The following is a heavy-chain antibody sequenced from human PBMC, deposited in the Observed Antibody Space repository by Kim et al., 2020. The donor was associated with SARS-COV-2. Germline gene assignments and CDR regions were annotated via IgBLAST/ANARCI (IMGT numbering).Heavy chain of an antibody. CDR1: GGTFSSYA. CDR3: ARGSDYDFWSGYWFDY. Sequence: SVKVSCKASGGTFSSYAISWVRQAPGQGLEWMGGIIPIFGTANYAQQFQGRVTITADESTSTAYMELSSLRSEDTTGYYCARGSDYDFWSGYWFDYWGQ. V-gene: IGHV1-69*13. D-gene: IGHD3-3*01. CDR2: IIPIFGTA. J-gene: IGHJ4*02.